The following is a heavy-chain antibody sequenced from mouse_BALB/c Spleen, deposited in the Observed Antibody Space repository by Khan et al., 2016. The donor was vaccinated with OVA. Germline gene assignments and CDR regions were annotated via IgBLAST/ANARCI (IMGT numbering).Heavy chain of an antibody. CDR3: ARGNYYGSSSWLGY. CDR1: GYTFSSYW. CDR2: ILPGSGRN. J-gene: IGHJ3*01. V-gene: IGHV1-9*01. D-gene: IGHD1-1*01. Sequence: QVQLKQSGAELMKPGASVKISCKATGYTFSSYWIEWVKQRPGHGLEWIGEILPGSGRNNYNEKFKGKATFTADTSSNTAYMQLSNLTSDDSAVYYGARGNYYGSSSWLGYWGQGTLVTVSA.